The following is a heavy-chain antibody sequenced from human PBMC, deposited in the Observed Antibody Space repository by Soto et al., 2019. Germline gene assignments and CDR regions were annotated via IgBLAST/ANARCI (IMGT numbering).Heavy chain of an antibody. CDR3: ARDKGAYCGGDCYSPYFDY. Sequence: QVQLVQSGAEVKKPGSSVKVSCKASGGTFSSYAISWVRQAPGQGLEWMGGIIPIFGTANYAQKFQGRVTITADEYTSTAYMELSSLRSEDTAVYYCARDKGAYCGGDCYSPYFDYWGQGTLVTVSS. CDR1: GGTFSSYA. V-gene: IGHV1-69*01. J-gene: IGHJ4*02. CDR2: IIPIFGTA. D-gene: IGHD2-21*02.